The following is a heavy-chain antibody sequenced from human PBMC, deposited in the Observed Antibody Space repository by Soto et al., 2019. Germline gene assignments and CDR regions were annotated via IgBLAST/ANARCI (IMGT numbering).Heavy chain of an antibody. J-gene: IGHJ5*02. CDR2: IYYNGTT. D-gene: IGHD3-10*01. CDR1: GGSISSGGYS. CDR3: ARCRMVRGVIIWFDP. V-gene: IGHV4-30-4*07. Sequence: SETLSLTCAVSGGSISSGGYSWSWIRQPPGKGLEWIGYIYYNGTTYYNPTLKSRVSISVDTSKNQFSLKLSSVTAADTAVYYCARCRMVRGVIIWFDPWGQGTLVTVSS.